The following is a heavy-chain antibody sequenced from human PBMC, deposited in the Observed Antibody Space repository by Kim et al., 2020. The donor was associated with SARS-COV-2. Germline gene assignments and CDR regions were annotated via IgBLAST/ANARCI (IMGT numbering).Heavy chain of an antibody. CDR3: ARVFYYYGSGSYLFDAFDI. CDR1: GFTFSSYS. V-gene: IGHV3-21*01. CDR2: ISSSSSYI. D-gene: IGHD3-10*01. Sequence: WGSLRLSCAASGFTFSSYSMNWVRQAPGKGLEWVSSISSSSSYIYYADSVKGRFTISRDNAKNSLYLQMNSLRAEDTAVYYCARVFYYYGSGSYLFDAFDIWGQGTMVTVSS. J-gene: IGHJ3*02.